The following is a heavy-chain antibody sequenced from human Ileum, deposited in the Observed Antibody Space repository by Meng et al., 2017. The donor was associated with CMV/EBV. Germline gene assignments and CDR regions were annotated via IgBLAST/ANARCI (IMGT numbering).Heavy chain of an antibody. V-gene: IGHV4-4*07. J-gene: IGHJ5*02. D-gene: IGHD3-10*01. Sequence: QLQLQEPGPRVLHPPETLSLTCTVTGGSLTSYYWTWIRQPAGKGLEWIGRIHPTGTTDDNPSLRSRVSMSLDKSKNQFSLKLTSVTAADTAVYYCARAAARGVPVDLWGQGTLVTVSS. CDR3: ARAAARGVPVDL. CDR2: IHPTGTT. CDR1: GGSLTSYY.